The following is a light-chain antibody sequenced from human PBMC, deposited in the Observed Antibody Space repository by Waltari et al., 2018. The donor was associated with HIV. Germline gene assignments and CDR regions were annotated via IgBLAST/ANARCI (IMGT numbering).Light chain of an antibody. Sequence: EIVLTQSPGTLSLSPGERATLSCRASQIVSSSYLAWYQQKPGQAPRLLIYGASSRATGIPDRFSGSGSGTDFTLTISRLEPEDFVVYYCQQYGSSPLFTFGPGTKVDIK. CDR2: GAS. CDR3: QQYGSSPLFT. CDR1: QIVSSSY. V-gene: IGKV3-20*01. J-gene: IGKJ3*01.